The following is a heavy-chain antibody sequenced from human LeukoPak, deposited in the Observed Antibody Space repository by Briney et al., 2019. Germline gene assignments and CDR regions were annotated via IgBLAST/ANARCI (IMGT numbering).Heavy chain of an antibody. Sequence: SETLSLTCTVSGGSISSYYWSWIRQPPGKGLEWIGYIYYSGSTNYNPSLKSRVTISVDTSKNQFSLKLSSVTAADTAVYYCARVVAAARGAFDIWGQGTMVTVSS. CDR1: GGSISSYY. J-gene: IGHJ3*02. CDR3: ARVVAAARGAFDI. V-gene: IGHV4-59*01. CDR2: IYYSGST. D-gene: IGHD6-13*01.